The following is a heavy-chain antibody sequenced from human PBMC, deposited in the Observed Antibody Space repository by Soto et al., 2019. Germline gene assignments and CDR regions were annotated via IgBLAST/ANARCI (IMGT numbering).Heavy chain of an antibody. V-gene: IGHV3-53*01. CDR1: GFIVSSKY. D-gene: IGHD1-26*01. Sequence: EVQLVESGGGLIQPGGSLRLSCAASGFIVSSKYMSWVRQAPGKGLEWVSVLYVSGATYYADFVKGQLTVSRDNSKNTLFLQISSLTAEDTAVYYCATWDRGIGDYWGQGSLVTVSS. J-gene: IGHJ4*02. CDR2: LYVSGAT. CDR3: ATWDRGIGDY.